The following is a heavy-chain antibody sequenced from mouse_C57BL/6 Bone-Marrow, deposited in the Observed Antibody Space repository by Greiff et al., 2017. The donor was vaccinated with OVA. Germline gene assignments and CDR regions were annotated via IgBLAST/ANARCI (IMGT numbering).Heavy chain of an antibody. D-gene: IGHD2-5*01. Sequence: EVQLQQSVAELVRPGASVKLSCTASGFNIKNTYMHWVKQRPEQGLEWIGRIAPANGHTKYAPKFQGKATITADTSSNTAYLQLSSLTSEDTAIYYCASGRYSNYRDMDYWGQGTSVTVSS. J-gene: IGHJ4*01. CDR1: GFNIKNTY. V-gene: IGHV14-3*01. CDR2: IAPANGHT. CDR3: ASGRYSNYRDMDY.